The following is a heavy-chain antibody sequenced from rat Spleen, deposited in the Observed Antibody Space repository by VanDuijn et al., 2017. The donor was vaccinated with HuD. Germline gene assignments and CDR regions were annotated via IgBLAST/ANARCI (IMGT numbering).Heavy chain of an antibody. Sequence: EVKLVESGGGLVQPGRSLKLSCAASGFNFNDYWMGWVRQAPGKGLEWIGEINKDSSIKKYNPSLKDKLTISRDNAKNILYLEMSKLGSEDTAIYYCAREAFGVDYWGQGVKVTVSS. V-gene: IGHV4-2*01. J-gene: IGHJ2*01. CDR2: INKDSSIK. CDR3: AREAFGVDY. CDR1: GFNFNDYW. D-gene: IGHD4-3*01.